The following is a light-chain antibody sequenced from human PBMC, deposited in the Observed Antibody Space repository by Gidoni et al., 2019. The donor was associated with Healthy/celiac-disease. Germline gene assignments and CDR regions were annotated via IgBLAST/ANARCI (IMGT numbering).Light chain of an antibody. J-gene: IGKJ1*01. CDR2: DAS. CDR1: QSISSW. Sequence: PSTLSASVGDRVTITCRASQSISSWLAWYQQKPGKAPKLLIYDASSLESRVPSRFSGSGSGTEFTLTISSLQPDDFATYYCQQYNSYWTFGQGTKVEIK. CDR3: QQYNSYWT. V-gene: IGKV1-5*01.